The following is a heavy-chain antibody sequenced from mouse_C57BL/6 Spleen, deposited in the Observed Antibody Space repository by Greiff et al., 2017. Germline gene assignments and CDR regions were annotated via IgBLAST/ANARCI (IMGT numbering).Heavy chain of an antibody. CDR3: AREGVYDGYLAWFAY. J-gene: IGHJ3*01. CDR2: IYPGSGNT. CDR1: GYSFTSYY. Sequence: LQQSGPELVKPGASVKISCKASGYSFTSYYIHWVKQRPGQGLEWIGWIYPGSGNTTYNEKFKGKATLTADTSSSTAYMQLSSLTSEDSAVYYGAREGVYDGYLAWFAYWGQGTLVTVSA. V-gene: IGHV1-66*01. D-gene: IGHD2-3*01.